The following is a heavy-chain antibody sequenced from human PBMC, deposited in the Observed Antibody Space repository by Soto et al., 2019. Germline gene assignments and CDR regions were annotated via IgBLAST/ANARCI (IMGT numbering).Heavy chain of an antibody. CDR3: AKRPTDFWSGYWPSDY. CDR2: ISGGGDAS. CDR1: GFTFSSYA. Sequence: EVQLVESGGGLVQPGRSLRLSCTASGFTFSSYAMDWVRQAPGKGLEWLSAISGGGDASHYADSVKGRFTISRDNSKNTLFLQMSSLRAEDTAVYYCAKRPTDFWSGYWPSDYWGQGTLVTVSS. V-gene: IGHV3-23*04. J-gene: IGHJ4*02. D-gene: IGHD3-3*01.